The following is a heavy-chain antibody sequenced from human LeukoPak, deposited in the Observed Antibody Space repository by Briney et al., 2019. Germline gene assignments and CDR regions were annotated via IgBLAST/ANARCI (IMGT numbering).Heavy chain of an antibody. CDR1: GFSISSYE. CDR2: ISSSGSTI. J-gene: IGHJ4*02. Sequence: GGSLRLSCAASGFSISSYEMNWVRQAPGKGLEWVSHISSSGSTIWYADSVKGRFTISRDNAKNSLYLQMNSLRAEDTAVYYCARDPPTRFLASDYWGQGTLVTVSS. D-gene: IGHD3-3*01. CDR3: ARDPPTRFLASDY. V-gene: IGHV3-48*03.